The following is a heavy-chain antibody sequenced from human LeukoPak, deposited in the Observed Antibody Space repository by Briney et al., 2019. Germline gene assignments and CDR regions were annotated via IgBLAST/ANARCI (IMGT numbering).Heavy chain of an antibody. CDR2: TYYRSKWYN. D-gene: IGHD6-19*01. Sequence: SQTLSLTCAISGDSVSSNSAAWNWIRQSPSRGLEWLGRTYYRSKWYNDYAVSVKSRITINPDTSKNQFSLQLNSVTPEVTAVYYCARDRGLAVAGTYYYYGMDVWGKGTTVTVSS. V-gene: IGHV6-1*01. J-gene: IGHJ6*04. CDR1: GDSVSSNSAA. CDR3: ARDRGLAVAGTYYYYGMDV.